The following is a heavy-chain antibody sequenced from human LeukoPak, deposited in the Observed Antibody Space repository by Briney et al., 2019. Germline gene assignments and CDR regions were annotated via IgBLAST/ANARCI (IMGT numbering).Heavy chain of an antibody. D-gene: IGHD4-17*01. CDR2: INPRGGGT. V-gene: IGHV1-46*01. CDR3: AREDADYTSSFDF. CDR1: GYTFTRNY. Sequence: GASVKVSCKASGYTFTRNYMHWVRQAPGQGLEWMGIINPRGGGTTYAQKFQGRLTMTRDTSTSTVYMELSSLRSEDTAVYYCAREDADYTSSFDFWGQGTLVTASS. J-gene: IGHJ4*02.